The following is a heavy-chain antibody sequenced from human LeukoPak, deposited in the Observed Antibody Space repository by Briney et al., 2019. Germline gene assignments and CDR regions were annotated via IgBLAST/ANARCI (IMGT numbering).Heavy chain of an antibody. D-gene: IGHD1-26*01. Sequence: ASVKVSCKASGYTFTSYAMHWVRQAPGQRLEWMGWINAGNGNTKYSQKFQGRVTITRDTSASAAYMELSSLRSEDTAVYYCAKAPSYWALFDYWGQGTLVTVSS. CDR3: AKAPSYWALFDY. J-gene: IGHJ4*02. V-gene: IGHV1-3*01. CDR1: GYTFTSYA. CDR2: INAGNGNT.